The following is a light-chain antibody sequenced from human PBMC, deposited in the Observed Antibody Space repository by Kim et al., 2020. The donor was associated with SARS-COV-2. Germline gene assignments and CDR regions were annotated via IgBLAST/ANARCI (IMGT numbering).Light chain of an antibody. CDR1: SGSIASND. CDR2: EDN. V-gene: IGLV6-57*03. J-gene: IGLJ3*02. CDR3: QSYDSSNWV. Sequence: GKTGTISCTRSSGSIASNDGQWYQQRPGSAPTTVIYEDNQRPSGVPDRFSGSIDSSSNSASLTISGLKTEDEADYYCQSYDSSNWVFGGGTKLTVL.